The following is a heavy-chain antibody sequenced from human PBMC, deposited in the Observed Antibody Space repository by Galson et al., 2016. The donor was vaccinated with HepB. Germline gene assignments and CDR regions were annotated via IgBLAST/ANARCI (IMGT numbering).Heavy chain of an antibody. J-gene: IGHJ2*01. Sequence: SETLSLTCTVSGGSMSGGSYYWGWIRQPPGEGLEWIGNIYHGGSTYYNPSLKSRVTISADTSTKQFSLRLSSVTAADTAVYYCARRVGIWYFDLWGRGTLVTVSS. V-gene: IGHV4-39*01. D-gene: IGHD2-15*01. CDR2: IYHGGST. CDR3: ARRVGIWYFDL. CDR1: GGSMSGGSYY.